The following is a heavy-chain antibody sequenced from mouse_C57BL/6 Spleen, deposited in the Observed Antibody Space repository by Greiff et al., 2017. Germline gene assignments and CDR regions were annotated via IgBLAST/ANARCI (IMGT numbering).Heavy chain of an antibody. Sequence: QVQLKESGPELVKPGASVKISCKASGYAFSSSWMNWVKQRPGTGLEWIGRIYPGDGDTNYNGKFKGKATLTADKSSSTAYMQLSSLTSEDSAVYYCARTPGEAYDGYSYYYAMDYWGQGTSVTVSS. CDR3: ARTPGEAYDGYSYYYAMDY. V-gene: IGHV1-82*01. CDR1: GYAFSSSW. D-gene: IGHD2-3*01. CDR2: IYPGDGDT. J-gene: IGHJ4*01.